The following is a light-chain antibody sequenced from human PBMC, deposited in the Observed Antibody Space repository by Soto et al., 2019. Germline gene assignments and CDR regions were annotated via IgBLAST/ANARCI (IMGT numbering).Light chain of an antibody. CDR3: QQYYDTPRT. V-gene: IGKV4-1*01. Sequence: DIVMAQSPDSLAVSLGERATINCKSSQSVLSSSNNKNYLAWYQQKPGQPPKLLIYWASTRESGVPARFSGSGSGTDFTLTISSRQAEDVAVYHCQQYYDTPRTFGQGTKVEIK. CDR2: WAS. CDR1: QSVLSSSNNKNY. J-gene: IGKJ1*01.